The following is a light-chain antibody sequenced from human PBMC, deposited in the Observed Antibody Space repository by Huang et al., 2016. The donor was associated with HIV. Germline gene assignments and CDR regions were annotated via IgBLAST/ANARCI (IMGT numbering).Light chain of an antibody. CDR3: HQYNNWLLS. J-gene: IGKJ4*01. CDR1: RSVSTN. Sequence: EIVTTQSPATLSVSPGERVTLSCRANRSVSTNLAWYQQRPGQAPRLLIYGSSTRAPGIPARFSGSGSGTDFSLTISSLQSEDFALYYCHQYNNWLLSFGGGTRVDI. CDR2: GSS. V-gene: IGKV3-15*01.